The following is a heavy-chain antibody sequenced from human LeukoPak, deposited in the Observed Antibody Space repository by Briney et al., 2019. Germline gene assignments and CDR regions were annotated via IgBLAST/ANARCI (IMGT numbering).Heavy chain of an antibody. CDR2: ISGSGGST. CDR3: AKLPRPEPDYGARDY. CDR1: GFSFSSYA. J-gene: IGHJ4*02. V-gene: IGHV3-23*01. Sequence: GGSLRLSCAASGFSFSSYAMSWVRQAPGKGLEWVSAISGSGGSTYYADSVKGRFTISRDNSKNTLYLQMNSLRAEDTAVYYCAKLPRPEPDYGARDYWGQGTLVTVSS. D-gene: IGHD4-17*01.